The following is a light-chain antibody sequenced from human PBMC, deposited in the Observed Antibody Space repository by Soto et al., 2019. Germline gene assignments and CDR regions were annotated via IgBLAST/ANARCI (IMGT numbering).Light chain of an antibody. CDR2: DAS. Sequence: DIQMTQSPSSLSASVGDRVTITCQAIQEISNYLNWYQQKPGKAHKLLIYDASNLETVVPSRFSGSGSGTDFTFTISSLQPEDIATYYCQQYDNLQFTFGPGTKVDIK. CDR1: QEISNY. V-gene: IGKV1-33*01. CDR3: QQYDNLQFT. J-gene: IGKJ3*01.